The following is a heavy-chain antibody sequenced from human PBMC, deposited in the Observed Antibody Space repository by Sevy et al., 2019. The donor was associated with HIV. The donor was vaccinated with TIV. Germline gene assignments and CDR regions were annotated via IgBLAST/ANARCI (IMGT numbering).Heavy chain of an antibody. Sequence: GGSLRLSCVGSGFNFNKHFMVWVRQAPGRGLQWVSSISSRSGYIFYSDSVRGRFTISRDNAKNSLFLEMNNLGVEDTAVYYCTREASAAGTSFGLDVWCQGTTVSVSS. D-gene: IGHD6-13*01. J-gene: IGHJ6*02. CDR1: GFNFNKHF. CDR2: ISSRSGYI. CDR3: TREASAAGTSFGLDV. V-gene: IGHV3-21*01.